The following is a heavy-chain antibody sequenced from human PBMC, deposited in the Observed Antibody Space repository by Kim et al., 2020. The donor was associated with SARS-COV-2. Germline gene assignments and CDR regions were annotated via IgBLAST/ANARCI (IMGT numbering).Heavy chain of an antibody. CDR2: IKQDGSEK. V-gene: IGHV3-7*01. CDR3: ARGGDSSGYYTETFDY. Sequence: GGSLRLSCAASGFTFSSYWMSWVRQAPGKGLEWVANIKQDGSEKYYVDSVKGRFTISRDNAKNSLYLQMNSLRAEDTAVYYCARGGDSSGYYTETFDYWGQGTLVTVSS. J-gene: IGHJ4*02. CDR1: GFTFSSYW. D-gene: IGHD3-22*01.